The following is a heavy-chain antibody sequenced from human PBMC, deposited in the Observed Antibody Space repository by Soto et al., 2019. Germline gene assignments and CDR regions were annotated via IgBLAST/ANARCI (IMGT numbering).Heavy chain of an antibody. CDR1: GLTFSSYW. CDR3: ALSYTVTTDY. V-gene: IGHV3-74*01. Sequence: PGGSLRLSCAASGLTFSSYWMHWVRQAPGKGLVWVSRINSDGSSTNYADSVKGRFTISRDNAKNTLYLQMNSLRAEDTAVYYWALSYTVTTDYWGQGTLVTVSS. CDR2: INSDGSST. J-gene: IGHJ4*02. D-gene: IGHD4-17*01.